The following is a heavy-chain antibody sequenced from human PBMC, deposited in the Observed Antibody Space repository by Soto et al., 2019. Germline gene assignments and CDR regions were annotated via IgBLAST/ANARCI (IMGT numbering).Heavy chain of an antibody. CDR1: GFTFISYG. Sequence: GGSLRLSCAASGFTFISYGMHWVRQAPGKGLEWVAVIWYDGSNKYYADSVKGRFTISRDNSKNTLYLQMNSLRAEDTAVYYCARAEVVPPNFYYYYGMDVWGQGTTVTVSS. D-gene: IGHD2-2*01. V-gene: IGHV3-33*01. CDR2: IWYDGSNK. J-gene: IGHJ6*02. CDR3: ARAEVVPPNFYYYYGMDV.